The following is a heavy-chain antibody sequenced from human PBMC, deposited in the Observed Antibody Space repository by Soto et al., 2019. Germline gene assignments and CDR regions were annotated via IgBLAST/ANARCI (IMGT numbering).Heavy chain of an antibody. CDR3: AREGGDGVDY. CDR2: IYYSGST. D-gene: IGHD3-16*01. CDR1: GGSISSGSYY. Sequence: QVQLRESGPGLVKPSQTLSLTCTVSGGSISSGSYYWSWTRQHPGKGLEWIGYIYYSGSTYYNPSLKSRVTISLDTSKNQFSLKLSSVTAADTAVYYCAREGGDGVDYWGQGTLVTVSS. V-gene: IGHV4-31*03. J-gene: IGHJ4*02.